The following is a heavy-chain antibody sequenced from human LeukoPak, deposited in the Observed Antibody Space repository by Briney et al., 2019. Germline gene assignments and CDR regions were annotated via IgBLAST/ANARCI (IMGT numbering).Heavy chain of an antibody. J-gene: IGHJ4*02. D-gene: IGHD3-3*01. Sequence: GGSLRLSCAASGFTFNNYAMGWVRQPPGKGLEWVSAISGSGGSTYYADSVKGRFTISRDNSKNTLYLQMNSLRAEDTAVYYCAKDEYYDFWSGYYGPWFWGQGTLVTVSS. CDR1: GFTFNNYA. V-gene: IGHV3-23*01. CDR2: ISGSGGST. CDR3: AKDEYYDFWSGYYGPWF.